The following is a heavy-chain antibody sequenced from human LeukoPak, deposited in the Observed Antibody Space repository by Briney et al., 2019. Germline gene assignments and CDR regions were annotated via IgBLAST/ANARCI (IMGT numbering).Heavy chain of an antibody. CDR2: ISGSGGST. V-gene: IGHV3-23*01. CDR3: PKELRDVVAVPGTDWFDP. J-gene: IGHJ5*02. CDR1: GFTFSSYG. Sequence: PGGSLRLSCAASGFTFSSYGMSWVRQAPGKGLEWVSGISGSGGSTYYADSVKGRFTISRDNSKNTLYLQMNSLRAEDTAVYYCPKELRDVVAVPGTDWFDPWGQGTLVTVSP. D-gene: IGHD6-19*01.